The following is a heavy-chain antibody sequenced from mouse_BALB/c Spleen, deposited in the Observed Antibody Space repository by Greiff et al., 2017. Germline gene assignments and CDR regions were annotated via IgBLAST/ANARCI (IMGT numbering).Heavy chain of an antibody. V-gene: IGHV1S29*02. J-gene: IGHJ4*01. D-gene: IGHD1-1*02. CDR2: INPCNGGT. CDR1: GYTFTSYN. CDR3: ASDCYAGDYAMDD. Sequence: VQLQQSGAELVKPGASVKISCKASGYTFTSYNMYWVKQSPGKSLEWIGYINPCNGGTDYNEKFKSKATMTVDNSSSTTYMQLRSLTSEDSAVYYCASDCYAGDYAMDDGGQGTPVTVSA.